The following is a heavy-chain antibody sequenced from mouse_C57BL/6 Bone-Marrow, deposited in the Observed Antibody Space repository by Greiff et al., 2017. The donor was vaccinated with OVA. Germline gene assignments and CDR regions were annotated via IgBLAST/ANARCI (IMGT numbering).Heavy chain of an antibody. CDR3: ARRRTGTKAWFAY. V-gene: IGHV1-18*01. CDR1: GYTFTDYN. Sequence: VHVKQSGPELVKPGASVKIPCKASGYTFTDYNMDWVKQSHGKSLEWIGDSNPNNGGTIYNQKFKGKATLTVDKSSSTAYMELRSLTSEDTAVYYCARRRTGTKAWFAYWGQGTLVTVSA. D-gene: IGHD4-1*01. J-gene: IGHJ3*01. CDR2: SNPNNGGT.